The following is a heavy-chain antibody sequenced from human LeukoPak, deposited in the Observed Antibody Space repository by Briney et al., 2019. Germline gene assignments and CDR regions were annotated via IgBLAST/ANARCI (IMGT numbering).Heavy chain of an antibody. CDR2: INPNSGGT. CDR3: ARADRLHGGPYLIGP. Sequence: ASVKVSCKTSGYSFTDYYMHWVRQAPGQGLEWMGRINPNSGGTSSAQKFQGRVTMTRDTSISTVYMEVSWLTSDDTAIYYCARADRLHGGPYLIGPWGQGTLVTVSS. CDR1: GYSFTDYY. V-gene: IGHV1-2*02. J-gene: IGHJ5*02. D-gene: IGHD2-21*01.